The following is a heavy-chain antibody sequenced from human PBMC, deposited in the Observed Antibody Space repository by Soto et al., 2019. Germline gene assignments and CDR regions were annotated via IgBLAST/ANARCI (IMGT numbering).Heavy chain of an antibody. CDR3: DRDRGSDYDSASGFYQY. J-gene: IGHJ4*02. V-gene: IGHV6-1*01. D-gene: IGHD3-22*01. Sequence: SQTLSLTCDISVYSVSSKSAAWNWIRQSPSRGLECLGRTYFRSKWFNDYAPSVKSRLTINQDTSKNQFSLNLSSVTAADTAVYYCDRDRGSDYDSASGFYQYWGQGTRVTVSS. CDR2: TYFRSKWFN. CDR1: VYSVSSKSAA.